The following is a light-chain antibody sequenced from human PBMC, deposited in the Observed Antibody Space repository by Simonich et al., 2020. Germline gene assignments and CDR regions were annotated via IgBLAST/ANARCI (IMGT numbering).Light chain of an antibody. Sequence: EIVTTQSPATLSVSPGERATLSCRASQSVSSNLAWYQQKPGQAPRLLLSGASTRATGIPARFSGSGSGTEFTLTISSLQSEDFAVYYCQQYNNWPYTFGQGTKLEIK. V-gene: IGKV3-15*01. CDR3: QQYNNWPYT. CDR2: GAS. CDR1: QSVSSN. J-gene: IGKJ2*01.